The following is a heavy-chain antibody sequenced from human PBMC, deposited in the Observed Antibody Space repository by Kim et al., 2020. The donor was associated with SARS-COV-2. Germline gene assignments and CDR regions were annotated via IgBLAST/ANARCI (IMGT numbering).Heavy chain of an antibody. J-gene: IGHJ6*02. V-gene: IGHV3-30*01. Sequence: RFPIARDNSKNTLYLQMNSLRAEDTAVYYCARDRVVNTMVRGVIYYGMDVWGQGTTVTVSS. D-gene: IGHD3-10*01. CDR3: ARDRVVNTMVRGVIYYGMDV.